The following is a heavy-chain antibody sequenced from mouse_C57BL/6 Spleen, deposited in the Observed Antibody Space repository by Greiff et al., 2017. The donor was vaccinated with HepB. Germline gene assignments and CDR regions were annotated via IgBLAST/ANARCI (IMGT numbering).Heavy chain of an antibody. CDR2: IYPGDGDT. CDR1: GYAFSSSW. CDR3: ARGGVDY. V-gene: IGHV1-82*01. Sequence: LQESGPELVKPGASVKISCKASGYAFSSSWMNWVKQRPGKGLEWIGRIYPGDGDTNYNGKFKGKATLTADKSSSTAYMQLSSLTSEDSAVYFCARGGVDYWGQGTTLTVSS. J-gene: IGHJ2*01.